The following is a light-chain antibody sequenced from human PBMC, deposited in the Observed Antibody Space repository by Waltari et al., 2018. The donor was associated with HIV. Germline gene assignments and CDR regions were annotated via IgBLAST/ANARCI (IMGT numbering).Light chain of an antibody. V-gene: IGLV1-44*01. J-gene: IGLJ1*01. CDR2: SNK. CDR1: SSHIGSNN. CDR3: AAWDDSLNGLYV. Sequence: QSVLTQPPSASGTPGQRVTIPCSGSSSHIGSNNVTWYQQRPGTSPKLLIDSNKPPPSGVPDRCSGSKSCTSASLAISGLQSEDEADYYCAAWDDSLNGLYVFGTGTKVTVL.